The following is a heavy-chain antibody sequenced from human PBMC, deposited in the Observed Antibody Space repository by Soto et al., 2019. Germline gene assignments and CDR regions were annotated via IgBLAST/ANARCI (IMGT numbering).Heavy chain of an antibody. J-gene: IGHJ6*02. V-gene: IGHV4-30-4*01. D-gene: IGHD2-2*01. CDR2: IYYSGST. Sequence: TLSLTCTVSGCSISSGDYYWSWIRQPPGKGLEWIGYIYYSGSTYYNPSLKSRVTISVDTSKNQFSLKLSSVTAADTAVYYCARELNAMNCSSTSCAVYYYYGMDVWGQGTTVTVSS. CDR3: ARELNAMNCSSTSCAVYYYYGMDV. CDR1: GCSISSGDYY.